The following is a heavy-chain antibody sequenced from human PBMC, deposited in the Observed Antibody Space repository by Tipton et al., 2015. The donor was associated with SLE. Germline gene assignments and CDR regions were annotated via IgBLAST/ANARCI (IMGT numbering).Heavy chain of an antibody. V-gene: IGHV4-39*07. CDR2: IYYSGST. D-gene: IGHD3-22*01. J-gene: IGHJ4*02. CDR3: ARGLSYFDY. CDR1: GGSISSSSYY. Sequence: TLSLTCTVSGGSISSSSYYWGWIRQPPGKGLEWIGSIYYSGSTYYNPSLKSRVTISVDTSKNQFSLKLSSVTAADTAVYYCARGLSYFDYWGQGTLVTVSS.